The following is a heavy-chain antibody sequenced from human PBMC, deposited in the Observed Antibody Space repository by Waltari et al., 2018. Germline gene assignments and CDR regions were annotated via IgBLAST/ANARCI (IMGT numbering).Heavy chain of an antibody. V-gene: IGHV3-7*01. CDR1: FSRLW. J-gene: IGHJ4*02. Sequence: FSRLWMDWVRQIPGKGLEWVANINYDGSQKYYVDSVKGRFTIFRDNAKNSVYLQMNSLRVEDTAVYYCAKSRGFEYWGQGTLITVSS. D-gene: IGHD2-2*01. CDR2: INYDGSQK. CDR3: AKSRGFEY.